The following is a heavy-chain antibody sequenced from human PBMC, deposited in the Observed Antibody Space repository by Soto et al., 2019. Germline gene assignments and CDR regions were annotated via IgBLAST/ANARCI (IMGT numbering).Heavy chain of an antibody. CDR1: GGSISSGDYY. CDR2: IYYSGST. V-gene: IGHV4-30-4*01. CDR3: ARVLEVPYYYGMDV. Sequence: SETLSLTCTVSGGSISSGDYYWSWIRQPPGKGLEWIGYIYYSGSTYYNPSLKSRVTISVDTSKNQFSLKLSSVTAADTAVYYCARVLEVPYYYGMDVWGQGTTVTVSS. D-gene: IGHD2-8*02. J-gene: IGHJ6*02.